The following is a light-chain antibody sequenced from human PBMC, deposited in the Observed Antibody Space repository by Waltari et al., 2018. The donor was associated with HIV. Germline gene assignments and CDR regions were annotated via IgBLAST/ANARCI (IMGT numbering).Light chain of an antibody. J-gene: IGLJ1*01. CDR2: TDN. Sequence: QSVLTQPPSASGTPGQRVTISCSGSSSNIGSNSVCWFQQLPGTAPKVLIYTDNQRPSGVPDRFSGSKSGTSASLAISGLWSEDEADYFCAAWDDRLRGYVFGTGTKVTVL. V-gene: IGLV1-47*03. CDR1: SSNIGSNS. CDR3: AAWDDRLRGYV.